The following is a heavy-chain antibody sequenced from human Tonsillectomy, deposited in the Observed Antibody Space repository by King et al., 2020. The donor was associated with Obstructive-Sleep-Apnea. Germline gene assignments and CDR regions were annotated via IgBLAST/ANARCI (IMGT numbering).Heavy chain of an antibody. CDR2: IYFSGST. J-gene: IGHJ6*02. D-gene: IGHD3-22*01. V-gene: IGHV4-31*03. CDR3: ARDCNYDSSGYRRSYGMDV. CDR1: GGSIRSGDYY. Sequence: QLQESGPGLVKPSQTLSLTCTVSGGSIRSGDYYWTWIRQHPGKGLEWIGYIYFSGSTYYNSSLKSRVTISVDTSKNQFSLKLSSVTAADTAVYYCARDCNYDSSGYRRSYGMDVWGQGTTVTVS.